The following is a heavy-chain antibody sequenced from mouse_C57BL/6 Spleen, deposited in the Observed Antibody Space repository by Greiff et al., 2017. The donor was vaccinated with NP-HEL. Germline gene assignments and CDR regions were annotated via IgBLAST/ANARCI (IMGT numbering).Heavy chain of an antibody. V-gene: IGHV1-81*01. Sequence: VQLQQSGAELARPGASVKLSCKASGYTFTSYGISWVKQRTGQGLEWIGEIYPRSGNTYYNEKFKGKATLTADKSSSTAYMGLRSLTSEDSAVYFCARGGSSPYWGQGTLVTVSA. CDR1: GYTFTSYG. J-gene: IGHJ3*01. CDR3: ARGGSSPY. D-gene: IGHD1-1*01. CDR2: IYPRSGNT.